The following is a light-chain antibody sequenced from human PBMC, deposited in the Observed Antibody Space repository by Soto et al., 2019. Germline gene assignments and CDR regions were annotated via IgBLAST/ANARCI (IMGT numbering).Light chain of an antibody. V-gene: IGKV1-9*01. Sequence: DIHLTQSPSFLSASVGDRVTITCRVSQADSTYLAWYQLKPGKAPRLLIYAASTLETGVPSRFSGGVSGTEFTLTISGLQNEDFAIYYCPQLQTYPFTFGPGTRVDIK. CDR1: QADSTY. CDR2: AAS. CDR3: PQLQTYPFT. J-gene: IGKJ3*01.